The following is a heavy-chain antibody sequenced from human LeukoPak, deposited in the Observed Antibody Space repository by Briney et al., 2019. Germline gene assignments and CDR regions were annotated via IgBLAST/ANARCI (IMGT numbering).Heavy chain of an antibody. V-gene: IGHV3-30*02. CDR2: IRYDGSNK. CDR3: AKVGRYYDFWSGYHDNWYFDL. Sequence: PGGSLRLSCVASGFTFGSYGMHWVRQAPGKGLEWVTFIRYDGSNKNYADPVKGRFTISRDNSKNTLYLQMNSLRPEDTAMYYCAKVGRYYDFWSGYHDNWYFDLWGRGALVTVSS. CDR1: GFTFGSYG. J-gene: IGHJ2*01. D-gene: IGHD3-3*01.